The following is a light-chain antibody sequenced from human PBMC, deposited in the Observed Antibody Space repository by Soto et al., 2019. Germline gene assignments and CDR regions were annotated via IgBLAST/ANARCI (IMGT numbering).Light chain of an antibody. CDR3: QQRHSTPRT. Sequence: DIQMTQSPSSLSASVGDRVTITCRASQSIRTYLNWYQQEPGKAPKLLIYGASSLQSGVPSRFSGSGSGTDFTLTISRLQPEDFATYYCQQRHSTPRTFGQGTKVEIK. CDR1: QSIRTY. V-gene: IGKV1-39*01. J-gene: IGKJ1*01. CDR2: GAS.